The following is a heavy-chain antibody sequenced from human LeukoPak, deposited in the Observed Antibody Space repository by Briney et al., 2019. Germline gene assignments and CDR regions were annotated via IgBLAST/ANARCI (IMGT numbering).Heavy chain of an antibody. CDR2: INHSGST. J-gene: IGHJ6*02. CDR3: PRVGMDL. CDR1: GGSFSGYY. Sequence: SETQSLTCAVYGGSFSGYYWSWIRQPPGKGLEWIGEINHSGSTNYNPSLKSRVTISVDTSKNQFSLKLSSVTAADTAVYYCPRVGMDLWGQGTTVTVSS. V-gene: IGHV4-34*01.